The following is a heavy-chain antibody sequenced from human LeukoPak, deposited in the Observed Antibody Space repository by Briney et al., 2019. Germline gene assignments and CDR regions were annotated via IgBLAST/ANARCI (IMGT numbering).Heavy chain of an antibody. D-gene: IGHD2-15*01. CDR3: ARRKGGRYVVVVAAATSWFDP. J-gene: IGHJ5*02. CDR1: GGSFSGYY. Sequence: PSETLSLTCAVYGGSFSGYYWSWIRQPPGKGLEWIGEINHSGSTNYNPSLKSRVTISVDTSKNQFSLKLSSVTAADTAVYYCARRKGGRYVVVVAAATSWFDPWGQGTLVTVSS. V-gene: IGHV4-34*01. CDR2: INHSGST.